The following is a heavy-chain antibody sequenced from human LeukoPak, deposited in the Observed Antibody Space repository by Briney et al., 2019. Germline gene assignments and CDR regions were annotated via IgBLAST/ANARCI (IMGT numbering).Heavy chain of an antibody. CDR1: GYTFTSYG. Sequence: ASVKVSCKASGYTFTSYGISWVRQATGQGLEWMGWMNPKTGNTGSAQNLQGRVTITGNTSISTAYMELSSLRSEDTAVYYCVRIDYSNAFDIWGQGTMVTVSS. CDR2: MNPKTGNT. V-gene: IGHV1-8*03. J-gene: IGHJ3*02. CDR3: VRIDYSNAFDI. D-gene: IGHD4-11*01.